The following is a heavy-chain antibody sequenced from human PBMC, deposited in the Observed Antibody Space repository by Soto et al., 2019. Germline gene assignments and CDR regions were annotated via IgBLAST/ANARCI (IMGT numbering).Heavy chain of an antibody. J-gene: IGHJ3*02. CDR1: GGSFSGYY. CDR3: ARGLLGYDILTGYYFDAFDI. CDR2: INHSGST. D-gene: IGHD3-9*01. V-gene: IGHV4-34*01. Sequence: PSETLSLTCAVYGGSFSGYYWSWIRQPPGKGLEWIGEINHSGSTNYNPSLKSRVTISVDTSKNQFSLKLSSVAAADTAVYYCARGLLGYDILTGYYFDAFDIWGQGTMVTVSS.